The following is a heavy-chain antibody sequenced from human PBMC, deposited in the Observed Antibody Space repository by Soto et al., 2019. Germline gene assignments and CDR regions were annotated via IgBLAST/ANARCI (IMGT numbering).Heavy chain of an antibody. J-gene: IGHJ4*02. CDR1: GGSISSGDYY. V-gene: IGHV4-30-4*01. CDR3: ARAVVGVITTGMNFDY. Sequence: SETLSLTCTVSGGSISSGDYYWSWIRQPPGKGLEWIGYIYYSGSTYYNPSLKSRVTISVDTSKNQFSLKLSSVTAADTAVYYCARAVVGVITTGMNFDYWGQGTLVTVSS. CDR2: IYYSGST. D-gene: IGHD3-22*01.